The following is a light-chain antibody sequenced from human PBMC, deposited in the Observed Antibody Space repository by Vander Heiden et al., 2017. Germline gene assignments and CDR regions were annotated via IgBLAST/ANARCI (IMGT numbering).Light chain of an antibody. CDR3: QQYSNWPRT. CDR2: GAS. Sequence: EIVMTQSPATLSVSPGERATLSCRASQNVNSNLAWYQQNPGQAPRLLIYGASTRATNIPTRFSGSASREDFTLTSSRLPAEDFAVYYCQQYSNWPRTFGQGTKVEIK. J-gene: IGKJ1*01. V-gene: IGKV3-15*01. CDR1: QNVNSN.